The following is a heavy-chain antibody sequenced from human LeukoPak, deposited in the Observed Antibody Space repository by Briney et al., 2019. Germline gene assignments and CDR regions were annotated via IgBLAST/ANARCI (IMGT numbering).Heavy chain of an antibody. J-gene: IGHJ4*02. CDR1: GFTVSSIH. CDR2: IYSGGST. CDR3: VRGQARAWGLDY. Sequence: GGSLRLSCAASGFTVSSIHMSWVRQAPGKGLEWVSVIYSGGSTYYADSVKGRFTISRDNAKNTVYLQMNSLRAEDTALYYCVRGQARAWGLDYWGQGTLVTVSS. V-gene: IGHV3-53*01. D-gene: IGHD3-16*01.